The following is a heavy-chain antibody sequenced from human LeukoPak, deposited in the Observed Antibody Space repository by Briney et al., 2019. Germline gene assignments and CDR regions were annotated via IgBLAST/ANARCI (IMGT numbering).Heavy chain of an antibody. J-gene: IGHJ4*02. CDR2: IYPGDSDT. V-gene: IGHV5-51*01. CDR1: GYSFTSYW. Sequence: GESLKISCKGSGYSFTSYWVGWVRQMPGKGLEWMGIIYPGDSDTGYSPSFQGQVTISADKSIRTAYLQWSSLKASDTAMYYCARPTYYYGSGTLAHFDYWGQGTLVTVSS. D-gene: IGHD3-10*01. CDR3: ARPTYYYGSGTLAHFDY.